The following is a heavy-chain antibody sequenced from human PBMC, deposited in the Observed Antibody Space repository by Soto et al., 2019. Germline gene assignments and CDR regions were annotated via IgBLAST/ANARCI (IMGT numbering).Heavy chain of an antibody. CDR2: INDSGST. Sequence: QVQLQHWSAGLLKPSETLSLTCAVYGGSFSGYYWSWIRQPPGKGLEWIGEINDSGSTNYNPSLKSPFSISVATSKNHFSLNLSSVTAADSAVYSCAIRAGLIDAFYIWVQVTMVTVSS. CDR1: GGSFSGYY. CDR3: AIRAGLIDAFYI. V-gene: IGHV4-34*01. J-gene: IGHJ3*02.